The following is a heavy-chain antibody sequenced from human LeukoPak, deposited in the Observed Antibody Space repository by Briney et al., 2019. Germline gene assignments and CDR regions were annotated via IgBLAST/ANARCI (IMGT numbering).Heavy chain of an antibody. CDR2: IYYSGST. J-gene: IGHJ5*02. CDR1: GGSISSYY. CDR3: ARDGSGSYRWFDP. Sequence: SETLSLTCTVSGGSISSYYWSWIRQPPGKGLEWIGYIYYSGSTNYNPSLKGRVTISVDTSKNQFSLKLSSVTAADTAVYYCARDGSGSYRWFDPWGQGTLVTVSS. D-gene: IGHD3-10*01. V-gene: IGHV4-59*01.